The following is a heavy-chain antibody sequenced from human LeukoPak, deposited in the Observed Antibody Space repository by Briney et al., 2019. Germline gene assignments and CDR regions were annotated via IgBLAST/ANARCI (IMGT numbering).Heavy chain of an antibody. CDR3: ARGARGSGTASDY. CDR2: INSDGSST. J-gene: IGHJ4*02. CDR1: GFTFSSYW. D-gene: IGHD3-10*01. V-gene: IGHV3-74*01. Sequence: PGGSLRLSCAASGFTFSSYWMHWVRQAPGKGLVWVSRINSDGSSTNYADSVKGRFTISRDNAKSTLHLQMNSLRAEDTAVYYCARGARGSGTASDYWGQGTLVTVSS.